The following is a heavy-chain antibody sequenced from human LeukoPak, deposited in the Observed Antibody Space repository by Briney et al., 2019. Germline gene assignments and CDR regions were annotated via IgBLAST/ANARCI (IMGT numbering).Heavy chain of an antibody. CDR1: GYTFTSYG. J-gene: IGHJ4*02. Sequence: ASVKVSCKASGYTFTSYGISWVRQAPGQGLEWMGWISAYNGNTNYAQKLQGRVTMTTDTSTSTAYMELRSLRSDDTAVYYCARTIAVAEMTDKEDYWGQGTLVTVSS. CDR3: ARTIAVAEMTDKEDY. CDR2: ISAYNGNT. D-gene: IGHD6-19*01. V-gene: IGHV1-18*01.